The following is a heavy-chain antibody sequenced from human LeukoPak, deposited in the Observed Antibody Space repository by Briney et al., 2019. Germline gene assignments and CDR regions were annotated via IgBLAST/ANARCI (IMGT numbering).Heavy chain of an antibody. V-gene: IGHV3-23*01. J-gene: IGHJ4*02. CDR2: ISETGGTI. CDR3: AREMTIITYSFDS. CDR1: GFTLSSYA. D-gene: IGHD5-24*01. Sequence: PGGSLRLSCAASGFTLSSYAMSWVRQAPRQGLEWVSAISETGGTIHYADSVRGRFTISRDNSKNTLYLQMNSLRAEDTAVYYCAREMTIITYSFDSWGQGTLVTVSS.